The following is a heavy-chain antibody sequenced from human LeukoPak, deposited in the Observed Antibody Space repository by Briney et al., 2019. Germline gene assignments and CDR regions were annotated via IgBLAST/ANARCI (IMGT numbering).Heavy chain of an antibody. CDR3: AREVCSDCNYYYYYMDV. J-gene: IGHJ6*03. CDR2: INHSGST. V-gene: IGHV4-34*01. Sequence: SETLSLTCAVYGGSFSGYYWSWIRQPPGKGLEWIGEINHSGSTNYNPSLKSRVTISVDESKNQFSLKLSSVTAADMAVYYCAREVCSDCNYYYYYMDVWGKGTTVTVSS. CDR1: GGSFSGYY. D-gene: IGHD2-15*01.